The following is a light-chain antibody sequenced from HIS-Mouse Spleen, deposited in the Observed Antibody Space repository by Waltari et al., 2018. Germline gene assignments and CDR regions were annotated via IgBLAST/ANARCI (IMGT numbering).Light chain of an antibody. CDR3: QQYDNLLT. CDR1: QDISNY. V-gene: IGKV1-33*01. CDR2: DAS. Sequence: DIQMTQSPSSFSASVGERFIITCQASQDISNYLNWYQQKPGKAPKLLIYDASNLETGVPSRFSGSGSGTDFTFTISSLQPEDIATYYCQQYDNLLTFGGGTKVEIK. J-gene: IGKJ4*01.